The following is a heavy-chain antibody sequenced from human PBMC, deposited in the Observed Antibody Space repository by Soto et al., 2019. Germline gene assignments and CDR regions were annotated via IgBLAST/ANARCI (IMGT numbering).Heavy chain of an antibody. CDR1: GDSVSSGYY. D-gene: IGHD3-9*01. V-gene: IGHV4-34*01. J-gene: IGHJ6*02. Sequence: PSGTLSLTCTVSGDSVSSGYYWSWIRQPPGKGLEWTGEINHSGSTNYNPSLKSRVTISVDTSKNQFSLKLSSVTAADTAVYYCAPHGGVLRYFDWLVDVWGQGTTVTVS. CDR2: INHSGST. CDR3: APHGGVLRYFDWLVDV.